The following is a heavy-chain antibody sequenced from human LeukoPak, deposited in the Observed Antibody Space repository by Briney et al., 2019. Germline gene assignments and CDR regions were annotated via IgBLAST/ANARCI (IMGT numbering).Heavy chain of an antibody. D-gene: IGHD3-9*01. CDR2: MSGSSGRT. CDR1: GFTFSSFA. Sequence: GGSLRLSCAASGFTFSSFAMSWVRQAPGKGLEWVSRMSGSSGRTYYADSVKGQFTISRDNSKNTLFLQMNSLRGEDTAVHYCAKQRGALRENWFFDHWGQGTLVTVSA. V-gene: IGHV3-23*01. CDR3: AKQRGALRENWFFDH. J-gene: IGHJ4*02.